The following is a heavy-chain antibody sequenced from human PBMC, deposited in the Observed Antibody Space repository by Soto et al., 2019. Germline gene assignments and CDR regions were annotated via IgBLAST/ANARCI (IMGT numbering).Heavy chain of an antibody. V-gene: IGHV4-59*08. CDR2: IYYSGST. CDR1: GGSISSYY. Sequence: QVQLQESGPGLVKPSETLSLTCTVSGGSISSYYWSWIRQPPGKGLEWIGYIYYSGSTNYNPSLKSRVTIPVAPSNTQSSLKRSSVPAADAAVYYWVRFNLYFGLWGRGTLVTVSS. J-gene: IGHJ2*01. CDR3: VRFNLYFGL.